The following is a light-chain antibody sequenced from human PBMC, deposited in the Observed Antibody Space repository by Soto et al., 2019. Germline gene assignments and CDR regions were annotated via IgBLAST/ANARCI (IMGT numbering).Light chain of an antibody. CDR1: SSNIGSNP. CDR3: AAWDDRLTGYV. CDR2: INT. Sequence: SVLTQPPSASGTPGQRVTISCSGSSSNIGSNPVNWYQQLPGTAPKLLIYINTPRPSGVPDRFSGSKSGTSASLAISGLQYEDGSYYYCAAWDDRLTGYVCGAGTKVTVL. J-gene: IGLJ1*01. V-gene: IGLV1-44*01.